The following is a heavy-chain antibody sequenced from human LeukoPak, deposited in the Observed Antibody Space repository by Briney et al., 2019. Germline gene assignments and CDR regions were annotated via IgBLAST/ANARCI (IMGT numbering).Heavy chain of an antibody. CDR2: ITGDSRII. Sequence: GGSLRLSCAVARFTFSDYAMNWVRQVPGKAPEWISLITGDSRIINYADSVRGRFTVSRDNAKNSLYLQMNSLRDDDTAVYYCARDPFGIVGATTGYWGQGTVVTVSS. CDR1: RFTFSDYA. V-gene: IGHV3-48*02. CDR3: ARDPFGIVGATTGY. D-gene: IGHD1-26*01. J-gene: IGHJ4*02.